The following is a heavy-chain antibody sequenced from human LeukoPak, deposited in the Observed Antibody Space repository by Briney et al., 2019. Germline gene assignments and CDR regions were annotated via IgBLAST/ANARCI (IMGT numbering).Heavy chain of an antibody. D-gene: IGHD4-17*01. CDR1: GGSISNNY. CDR2: ISDSGST. J-gene: IGHJ3*01. V-gene: IGHV4-59*07. CDR3: ARSYGDDITGAYAFDV. Sequence: SDTLSLTCTVSGGSISNNYWSWIPQPPEKGLEWIGYISDSGSTNSNPSFKGRLTVSVDTSKDQVSLKLSSVTAADWAVDYGARSYGDDITGAYAFDVWGQGTMVTVSS.